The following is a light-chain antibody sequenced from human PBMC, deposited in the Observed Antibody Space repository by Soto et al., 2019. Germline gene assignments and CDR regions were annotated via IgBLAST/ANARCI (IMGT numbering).Light chain of an antibody. CDR2: EVS. J-gene: IGLJ3*02. CDR3: AAWDDSLNGPV. Sequence: QSVLTQPASVSGSPGQSITISCTGTSSDVGDYNYVSWYQQYSGKAPQLMIYEVSHRPSGVSNRFSGSKSGASASLAISGLRSEDEADYHCAAWDDSLNGPVFGGGTKLTVL. V-gene: IGLV2-14*01. CDR1: SSDVGDYNY.